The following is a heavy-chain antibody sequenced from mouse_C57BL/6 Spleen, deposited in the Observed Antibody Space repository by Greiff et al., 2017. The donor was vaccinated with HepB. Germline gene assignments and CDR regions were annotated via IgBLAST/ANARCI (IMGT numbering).Heavy chain of an antibody. D-gene: IGHD2-2*01. CDR1: GYTFTDYY. CDR3: ARDGYDERAMDY. Sequence: EVQLQQSGPELVKPGASVKISCKASGYTFTDYYMNWVKQSHGKSLEWIGDINPNNGGTSYNQKFKGKATLTVDKSSSTAYMELRSLTSEDSAVYYCARDGYDERAMDYWGQGTSVTVSS. CDR2: INPNNGGT. J-gene: IGHJ4*01. V-gene: IGHV1-26*01.